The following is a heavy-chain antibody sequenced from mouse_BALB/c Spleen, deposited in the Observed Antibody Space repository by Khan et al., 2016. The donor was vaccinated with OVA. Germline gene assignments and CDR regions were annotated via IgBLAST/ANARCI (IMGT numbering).Heavy chain of an antibody. CDR2: INTYTGEP. V-gene: IGHV9-3-1*01. Sequence: QIQLVQSGPELKKPGETVKISCKASGSTFTNYGMNWVKQAPGKDLKWMGWINTYTGEPTYADDFKGRFAFSLETSASTASLQINNIKNEDTATYFGARRNYSHDRHFDVWGAGTTVTVSS. CDR1: GSTFTNYG. J-gene: IGHJ1*01. CDR3: ARRNYSHDRHFDV. D-gene: IGHD2-12*01.